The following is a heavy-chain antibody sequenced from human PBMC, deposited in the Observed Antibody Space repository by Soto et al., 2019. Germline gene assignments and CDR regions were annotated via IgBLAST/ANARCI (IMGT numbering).Heavy chain of an antibody. CDR2: INPSGGST. D-gene: IGHD4-17*01. J-gene: IGHJ6*02. V-gene: IGHV1-46*01. CDR3: AREDGVPDYYYYGMDV. Sequence: ASVKVSCKASGYTFTSYYMHWVRQAPGQGLEWMGIINPSGGSTSYAQKFQGRVTMTRDTSTSTVYMELSSLRSEDTAVYYCAREDGVPDYYYYGMDVWGQGTKVTVS. CDR1: GYTFTSYY.